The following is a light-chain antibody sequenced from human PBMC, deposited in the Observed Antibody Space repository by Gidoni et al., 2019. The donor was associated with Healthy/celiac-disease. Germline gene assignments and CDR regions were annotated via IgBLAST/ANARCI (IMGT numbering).Light chain of an antibody. Sequence: DIQMTQSPSSLSASVGDRVNITCQASQDISNYLNWYQQKPGKAPKLLIYDASNLETGVPSRFSGSGSGTDVTFTSSSLQPEDIETYYCQQYDNLPRTFGQGTKLEIK. CDR1: QDISNY. V-gene: IGKV1-33*01. CDR2: DAS. CDR3: QQYDNLPRT. J-gene: IGKJ2*01.